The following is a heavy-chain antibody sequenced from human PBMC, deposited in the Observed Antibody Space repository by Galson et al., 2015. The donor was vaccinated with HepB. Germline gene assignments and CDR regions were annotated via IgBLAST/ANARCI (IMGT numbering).Heavy chain of an antibody. J-gene: IGHJ6*02. CDR3: TRDSVTMVRGVIYNYYGMDV. Sequence: CAISGDSVSSNSATWNSIRQSPSRALEWLGRTYYKSKWYNDYEVSVKSRITINPDTSSNKFSLRLNFVTPEDTAVYYCTRDSVTMVRGVIYNYYGMDVWGQGTTVTVSS. CDR1: GDSVSSNSAT. V-gene: IGHV6-1*01. CDR2: TYYKSKWYN. D-gene: IGHD3-10*01.